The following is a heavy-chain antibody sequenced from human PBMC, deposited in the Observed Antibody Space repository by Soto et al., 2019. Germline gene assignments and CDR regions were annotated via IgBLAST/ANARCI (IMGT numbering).Heavy chain of an antibody. J-gene: IGHJ3*02. CDR2: FDPEDGET. Sequence: QVQLVQSGAEVKKPGASVKVSCKVSGYTLTELSMHWVRQAPGKGLEWMGGFDPEDGETIYAQKFQGRDTMTEDTSTDTAYMERSSLRSDDTAVYYCATGSPTPFGAKNDAFDIWGQGTMVTVSS. CDR3: ATGSPTPFGAKNDAFDI. V-gene: IGHV1-24*01. CDR1: GYTLTELS. D-gene: IGHD3-10*01.